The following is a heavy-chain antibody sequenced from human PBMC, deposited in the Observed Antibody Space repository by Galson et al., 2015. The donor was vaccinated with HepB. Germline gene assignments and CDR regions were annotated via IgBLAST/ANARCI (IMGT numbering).Heavy chain of an antibody. CDR2: ISYDGSNK. CDR1: GFTFSSYA. D-gene: IGHD2-21*02. J-gene: IGHJ4*02. Sequence: SLRLSCAASGFTFSSYALYWVRQAPGKGLEWVALISYDGSNKYYADSVKGRFTVSRDNSKNTLYLQMNSLRAEDTAVYYCAKLAYCGGDCYWYYFDYWGQGTLVTVSS. V-gene: IGHV3-30-3*02. CDR3: AKLAYCGGDCYWYYFDY.